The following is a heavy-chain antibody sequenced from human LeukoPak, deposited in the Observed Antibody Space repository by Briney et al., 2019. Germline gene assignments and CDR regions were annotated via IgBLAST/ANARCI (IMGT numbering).Heavy chain of an antibody. Sequence: SETLSLTCTVSGGSISSSSYYWGWIRQPPGKGLEWIGSIYYSGSTYYNPSLKSRVTISVDTSKNQFSLKLSSVTAADTAVYYPIRGYSYGTIDYWGQGTLVTVSS. V-gene: IGHV4-39*07. CDR2: IYYSGST. J-gene: IGHJ4*02. CDR1: GGSISSSSYY. CDR3: IRGYSYGTIDY. D-gene: IGHD5-18*01.